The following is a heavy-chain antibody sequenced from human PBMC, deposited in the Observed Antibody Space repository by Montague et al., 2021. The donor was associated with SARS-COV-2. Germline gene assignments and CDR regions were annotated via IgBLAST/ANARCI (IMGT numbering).Heavy chain of an antibody. D-gene: IGHD6-13*01. J-gene: IGHJ4*02. CDR1: DDSSSSSIYY. V-gene: IGHV4-39*07. Sequence: SETLSLTCTVSDDSSSSSIYYWGWIRQPPGKGLEWIGTISYSGSTYHNPSLHSRVAILVDTSKKRFSLRLTSVTAADTAVYFCARDHYHSSWFKYWGPGTLVTVSS. CDR2: ISYSGST. CDR3: ARDHYHSSWFKY.